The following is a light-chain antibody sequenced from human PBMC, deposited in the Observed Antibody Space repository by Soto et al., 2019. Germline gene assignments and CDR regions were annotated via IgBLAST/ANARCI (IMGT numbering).Light chain of an antibody. CDR1: QSVSSN. Sequence: EIVMTQSPATLSVSPGERATLSCRASQSVSSNLAWYQQKPGQAPRLLIYGASTRATGIPARFSGSGSGTEFTLTISSQQSEDFAVYYCQQYNNWPLFGQGTKVDIK. CDR3: QQYNNWPL. V-gene: IGKV3-15*01. J-gene: IGKJ1*01. CDR2: GAS.